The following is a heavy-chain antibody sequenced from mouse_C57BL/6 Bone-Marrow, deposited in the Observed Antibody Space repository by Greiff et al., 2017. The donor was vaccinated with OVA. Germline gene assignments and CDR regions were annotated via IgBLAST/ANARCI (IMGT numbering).Heavy chain of an antibody. CDR3: AKNGYDVDY. J-gene: IGHJ4*01. V-gene: IGHV2-4*01. Sequence: VQRVESGPGLVQPSQSLSITCTVSGFSLTSYGVHWVRQPPGKGLEWLGVIWSGGSTDYNAAFISRLSISKDNSKSQVFFKMNSLQADDTAIYYCAKNGYDVDYWGQGTSVTVAA. CDR2: IWSGGST. D-gene: IGHD2-2*01. CDR1: GFSLTSYG.